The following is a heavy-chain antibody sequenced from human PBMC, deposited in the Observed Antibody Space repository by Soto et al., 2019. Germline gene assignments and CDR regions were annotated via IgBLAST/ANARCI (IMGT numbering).Heavy chain of an antibody. CDR1: GFVFRNYA. CDR3: TREDYGEHYFDY. V-gene: IGHV3-30-3*01. J-gene: IGHJ4*02. Sequence: GGSLRLSCAASGFVFRNYAMHWVRQAPGKGLEWVAVISYDGSNKYYADSVKGRFTISRDNSKNTLYLQMSSLRAEDTAVYYCTREDYGEHYFDYWGQGTLVTVSS. CDR2: ISYDGSNK. D-gene: IGHD4-17*01.